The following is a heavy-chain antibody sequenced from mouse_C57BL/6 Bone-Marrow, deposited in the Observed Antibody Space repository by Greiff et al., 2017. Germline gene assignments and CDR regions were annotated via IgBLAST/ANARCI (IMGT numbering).Heavy chain of an antibody. CDR2: INPNNGGT. V-gene: IGHV1-26*01. Sequence: EVQLQQSGPELVKPGASVKISCKASGYTFTDYYMNWVKQSHGKSLEWIGDINPNNGGTSYNQKFKGKATLAVDKSSSTAYMELRSLTSEDSAVYYCARGDYWGQGTSVTVSS. CDR1: GYTFTDYY. J-gene: IGHJ4*01. CDR3: ARGDY.